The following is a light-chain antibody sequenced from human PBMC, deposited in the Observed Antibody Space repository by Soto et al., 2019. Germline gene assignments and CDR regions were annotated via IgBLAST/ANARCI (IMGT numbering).Light chain of an antibody. V-gene: IGLV2-14*01. CDR2: DVS. Sequence: QSVLTQPASVSGSPGQSITSPCTGTTSDVGGYNYVSWYQLHPGKAPKLMIYDVSNRPSGVSNCVPGSKAGNTDSLTISGLQAEDEADDYCNSDSSSSTVVFGGGTKLTVL. J-gene: IGLJ2*01. CDR3: NSDSSSSTVV. CDR1: TSDVGGYNY.